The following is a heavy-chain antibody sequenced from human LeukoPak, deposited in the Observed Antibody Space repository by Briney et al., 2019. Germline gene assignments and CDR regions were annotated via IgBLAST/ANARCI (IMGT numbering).Heavy chain of an antibody. Sequence: GGSLRLSCAASGFTFSSYEMNWVRQARGGGLEWVSYISSRGSTIYYADSVERRFNISRHNAKNSLYLQMNSLRAEDTAVYYCAELAITMIGGVWGKGTTVTISS. V-gene: IGHV3-48*03. D-gene: IGHD3-10*02. CDR1: GFTFSSYE. CDR3: AELAITMIGGV. J-gene: IGHJ6*04. CDR2: ISSRGSTI.